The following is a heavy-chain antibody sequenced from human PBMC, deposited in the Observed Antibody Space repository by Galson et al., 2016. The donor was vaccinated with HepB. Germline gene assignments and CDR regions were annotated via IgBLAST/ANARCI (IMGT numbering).Heavy chain of an antibody. Sequence: ETLSLTCAVSGGSISSSNWWSWVRQPPGKGLEWIGEIYHSGSTNYNPSLQSRVTISVDKSKNQFSLKLSSVTAADTAVYYCARLEEGVAAAGTPTNFDYWGQGTLVTVSS. V-gene: IGHV4-4*02. D-gene: IGHD6-13*01. CDR2: IYHSGST. CDR1: GGSISSSNW. CDR3: ARLEEGVAAAGTPTNFDY. J-gene: IGHJ4*02.